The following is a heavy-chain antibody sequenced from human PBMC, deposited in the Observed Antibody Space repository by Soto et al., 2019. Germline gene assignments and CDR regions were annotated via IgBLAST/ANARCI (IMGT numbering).Heavy chain of an antibody. CDR3: ARGIHVRIGYYYGMDV. CDR1: GFTFSSYA. CDR2: ISYDGSNK. J-gene: IGHJ6*02. Sequence: GGSLRLSCAASGFTFSSYAMHWVRQAPGKGLEWVAVISYDGSNKYYADSVKGRFTISRDNSKNTLYLQMNSLRAEDTAVYYCARGIHVRIGYYYGMDVWGQGTTVTVSS. V-gene: IGHV3-30-3*01.